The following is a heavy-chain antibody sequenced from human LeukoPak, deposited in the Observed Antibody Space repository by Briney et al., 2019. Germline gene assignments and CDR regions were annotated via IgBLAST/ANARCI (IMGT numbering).Heavy chain of an antibody. J-gene: IGHJ2*01. CDR1: GYTLTELS. CDR2: INPSGGST. D-gene: IGHD1-14*01. CDR3: ARDSGDTGNYWYFDL. Sequence: ASVKVSCKVSGYTLTELSMHWVRQAPGQGLEWMGIINPSGGSTSYAQKFQGRVTMTRDTSTSTVYMELSSLRSEDTAVYYCARDSGDTGNYWYFDLWGRGTLVTVSS. V-gene: IGHV1-46*01.